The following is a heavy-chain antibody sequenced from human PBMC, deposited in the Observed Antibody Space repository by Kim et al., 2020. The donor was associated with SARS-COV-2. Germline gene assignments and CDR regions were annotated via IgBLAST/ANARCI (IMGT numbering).Heavy chain of an antibody. CDR2: IYTSGST. V-gene: IGHV4-4*07. J-gene: IGHJ6*02. CDR1: GGSISSYY. Sequence: SETLSLTCTVSGGSISSYYWSWIRQPAGKGLEWIGRIYTSGSTNYNPSLKSRVTMSVDTSKNQFSLKLSSVTAADTAVYYCARGKDIVVVPAAMFYYYYGMDVWGQGTTVTVSS. D-gene: IGHD2-2*01. CDR3: ARGKDIVVVPAAMFYYYYGMDV.